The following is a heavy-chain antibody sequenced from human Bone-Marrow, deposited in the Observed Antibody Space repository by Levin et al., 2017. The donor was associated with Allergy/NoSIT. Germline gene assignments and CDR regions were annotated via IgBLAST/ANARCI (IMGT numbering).Heavy chain of an antibody. CDR2: IYSGGST. CDR1: GFTVSSNY. CDR3: ARAPKVVPAAMNYYYYYGMDV. D-gene: IGHD2-2*01. V-gene: IGHV3-66*01. Sequence: GGSLRLSCAASGFTVSSNYMSWVRQAPGKGLEWVSVIYSGGSTYYADSVKGRFTISRDNSKNTLYLQMNSLRAEDTAVYYCARAPKVVPAAMNYYYYYGMDVWGQGTTVTVSS. J-gene: IGHJ6*02.